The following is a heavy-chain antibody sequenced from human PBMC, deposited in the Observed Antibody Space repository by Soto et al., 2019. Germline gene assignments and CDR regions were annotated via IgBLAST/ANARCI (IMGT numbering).Heavy chain of an antibody. CDR2: IIPIFGTA. Sequence: SVKVSCKASGGTFSSYAISWVRQAPGQGLEWMGGIIPIFGTANYAQKFQGRVTITADKSTSTAYMELSSLRSEDTAVYYCASPLPMYCSSTSCYRHYYYYGMGVWGQGTTVTVSS. CDR3: ASPLPMYCSSTSCYRHYYYYGMGV. J-gene: IGHJ6*02. V-gene: IGHV1-69*06. D-gene: IGHD2-2*02. CDR1: GGTFSSYA.